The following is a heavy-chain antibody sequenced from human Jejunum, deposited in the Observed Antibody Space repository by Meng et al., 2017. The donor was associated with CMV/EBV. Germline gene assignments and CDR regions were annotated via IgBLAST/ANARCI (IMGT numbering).Heavy chain of an antibody. V-gene: IGHV3-7*04. Sequence: FTFRSYWMSGVRQAPGKGLEWVANIKEDGSEKYYVDSVKGRFTISRDNAKESLFLQMKSLRAEDTAVYYCARVRRSGSRPQCFDYWGQGTLVTVSS. CDR3: ARVRRSGSRPQCFDY. D-gene: IGHD1-26*01. CDR2: IKEDGSEK. CDR1: FTFRSYW. J-gene: IGHJ4*02.